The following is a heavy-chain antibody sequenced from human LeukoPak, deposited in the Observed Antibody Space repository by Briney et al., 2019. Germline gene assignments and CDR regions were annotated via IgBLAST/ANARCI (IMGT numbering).Heavy chain of an antibody. CDR2: ISYDRTNK. Sequence: GGSLRLSCATPGFTFSSYGMHWVRHAPGKGLDWVAAISYDRTNKYYADSVKGRLTITKDNSQNTLYLPMNSLRAEDTAVYYCAKREYSGIHHYVDYWGQGTLVTVSS. D-gene: IGHD1-26*01. CDR3: AKREYSGIHHYVDY. J-gene: IGHJ4*02. V-gene: IGHV3-30*18. CDR1: GFTFSSYG.